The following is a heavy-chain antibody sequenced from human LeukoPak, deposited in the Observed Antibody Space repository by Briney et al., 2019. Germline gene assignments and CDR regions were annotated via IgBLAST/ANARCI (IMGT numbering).Heavy chain of an antibody. CDR3: ATLHNYYDSSGYSN. D-gene: IGHD3-22*01. CDR2: ISYDGSNK. V-gene: IGHV3-30-3*01. J-gene: IGHJ4*02. Sequence: QPGRSLILSCTASGFTFTTYAMHWVRQAPGKGLEWVALISYDGSNKYYVDSVKGRFTISRDNSKNTLYLQMNSLRAEDTAVYYCATLHNYYDSSGYSNWGQGTLVTVSS. CDR1: GFTFTTYA.